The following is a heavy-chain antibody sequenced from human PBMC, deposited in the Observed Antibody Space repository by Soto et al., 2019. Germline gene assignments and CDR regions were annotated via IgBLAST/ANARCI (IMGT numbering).Heavy chain of an antibody. V-gene: IGHV1-3*01. J-gene: IGHJ4*02. CDR2: INAGNGNT. CDR3: ASGMVRGVPPDD. D-gene: IGHD3-10*01. Sequence: ASVKVSCKASGYTFTSYAMHCVRQAPGQRLEWMGWINAGNGNTKYSQKFQGRVTITRDTSASTAYMELSSLRSEDTAVYYCASGMVRGVPPDDSGQGSLVTVSS. CDR1: GYTFTSYA.